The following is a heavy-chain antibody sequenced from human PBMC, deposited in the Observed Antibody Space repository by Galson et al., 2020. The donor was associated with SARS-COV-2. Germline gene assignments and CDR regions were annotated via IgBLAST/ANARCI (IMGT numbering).Heavy chain of an antibody. CDR3: ARSFGYGGNSRFDY. CDR1: GFTFSNFD. Sequence: GGSLRLSCAASGFTFSNFDMHWFRQAPGKGLEWLAVIYYDESNKYNRDSVEGRFTISRDNSKNTLFLQLNTLRAEDTAVYYCARSFGYGGNSRFDYWGQGTLVTVSS. CDR2: IYYDESNK. D-gene: IGHD4-17*01. V-gene: IGHV3-33*01. J-gene: IGHJ4*02.